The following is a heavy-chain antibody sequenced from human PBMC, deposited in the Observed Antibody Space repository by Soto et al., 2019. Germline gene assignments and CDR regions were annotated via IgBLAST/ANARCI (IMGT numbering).Heavy chain of an antibody. Sequence: GGSLRLSCAASGFTFDDYTMHWVRQAPGKGLEWVSLISWDGGSTYYVDSVKGRFTISRDNSKNSLYLQMNSLRTEDTALYYCAKDLGPAHSYYYYYGMDVWGQGTTVTVSS. CDR1: GFTFDDYT. V-gene: IGHV3-43*01. CDR3: AKDLGPAHSYYYYYGMDV. CDR2: ISWDGGST. J-gene: IGHJ6*02.